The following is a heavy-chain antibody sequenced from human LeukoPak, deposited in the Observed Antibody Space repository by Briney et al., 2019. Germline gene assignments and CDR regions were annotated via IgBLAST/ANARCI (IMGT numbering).Heavy chain of an antibody. D-gene: IGHD1-26*01. CDR1: GFIFTTYW. V-gene: IGHV3-74*01. CDR3: TRDLVGATSDF. CDR2: INSDGSDT. Sequence: HGGSLRLSCSASGFIFTTYWMHWVRAAPGKGLVWVARINSDGSDTYYADSVKGRFTISRDNSKNTVYLQMNSLRAEDTAVYYCTRDLVGATSDFWGQGTLVTVSS. J-gene: IGHJ4*02.